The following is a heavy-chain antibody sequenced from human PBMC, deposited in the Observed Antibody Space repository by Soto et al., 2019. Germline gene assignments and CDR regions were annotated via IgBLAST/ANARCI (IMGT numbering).Heavy chain of an antibody. J-gene: IGHJ4*02. CDR3: ARDEELPGYPFDY. CDR1: GFTFSSYS. CDR2: ISSSSSYI. D-gene: IGHD1-26*01. Sequence: EVQLVESGGGLVKPGGSLRLSCAASGFTFSSYSMNWVRQAPGKGLEWVSSISSSSSYIYYADSVKGRFTISRDNAKNSLYLQMNSLRAEDTAVYYCARDEELPGYPFDYWGQGTLVTVSS. V-gene: IGHV3-21*01.